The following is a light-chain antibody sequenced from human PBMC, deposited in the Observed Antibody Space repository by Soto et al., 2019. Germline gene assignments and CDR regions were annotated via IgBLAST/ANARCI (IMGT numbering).Light chain of an antibody. CDR3: SSYTTSSLYV. J-gene: IGLJ1*01. CDR2: DVS. V-gene: IGLV2-14*03. CDR1: SNDIGAYHF. Sequence: QSALTQPASVSGSPGQSITISCTGTSNDIGAYHFVSWYQQHPGKAPKLMIYDVSNRPSGLSNRFSGSKSGSTASLTISGLHAEDEADYYCSSYTTSSLYVFGTGTKLTDL.